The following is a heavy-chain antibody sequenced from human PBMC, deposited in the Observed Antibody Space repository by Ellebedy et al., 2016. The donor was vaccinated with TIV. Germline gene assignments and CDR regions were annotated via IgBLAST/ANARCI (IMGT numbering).Heavy chain of an antibody. J-gene: IGHJ4*02. Sequence: AGSVKVSCKASNYSFTSHGVNWMRQAPGQGLEWMGWISTYNGHTNRAQKFLDRVAMTADKSTTTAYMELRSLRSDDTAVYYCATKELYTSGWSDWGQGTLVTVSS. CDR2: ISTYNGHT. CDR3: ATKELYTSGWSD. V-gene: IGHV1-18*01. CDR1: NYSFTSHG. D-gene: IGHD6-19*01.